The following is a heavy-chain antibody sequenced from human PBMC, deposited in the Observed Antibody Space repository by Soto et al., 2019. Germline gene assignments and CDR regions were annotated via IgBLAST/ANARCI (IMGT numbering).Heavy chain of an antibody. Sequence: EVQLVESGGGLVKPGESLRLSCAVSGFTFSDAWMSWVRQAPGKGLEWVGRIKRKTFGGTADYGAPVKGRFTISRDDSTNTLYLQMNSLKTDDTAVYYCTTAFTVTTNDDFDFWGQGTKVTVSS. CDR1: GFTFSDAW. CDR2: IKRKTFGGTA. D-gene: IGHD4-17*01. CDR3: TTAFTVTTNDDFDF. J-gene: IGHJ3*01. V-gene: IGHV3-15*01.